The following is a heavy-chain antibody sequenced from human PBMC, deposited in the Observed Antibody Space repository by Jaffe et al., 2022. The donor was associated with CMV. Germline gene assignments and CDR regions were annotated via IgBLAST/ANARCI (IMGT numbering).Heavy chain of an antibody. J-gene: IGHJ6*03. CDR2: IYRTGTT. CDR3: ARDDGRSGSYASYYMDV. D-gene: IGHD6-19*01. Sequence: QVHLEESGPGLVKPSGTLSLTCTVSGGSVSTRNWWSWVRQSPGEGLEWIGEIYRTGTTNYNPSLKSRVTMSVDKSKNQISLSLSSVTAADTAVYYCARDDGRSGSYASYYMDVWGKGTTVLVSS. CDR1: GGSVSTRNW. V-gene: IGHV4-4*02.